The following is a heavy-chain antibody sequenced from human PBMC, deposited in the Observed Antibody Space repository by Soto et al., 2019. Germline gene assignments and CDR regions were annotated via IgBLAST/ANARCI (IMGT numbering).Heavy chain of an antibody. CDR1: AGSLSNYY. V-gene: IGHV4-59*01. Sequence: QVQLQESGPGLVKPSETLSLTCSVSAGSLSNYYWTWIRQPPGKGLEWIGEIYHSGSTKYNPSLKSRVTISLDTSKAPFSLNLTSVTPADTAVYYRARGGRGSGLYFLFFFDYWGQGTLVTVSS. CDR2: IYHSGST. J-gene: IGHJ4*02. D-gene: IGHD6-19*01. CDR3: ARGGRGSGLYFLFFFDY.